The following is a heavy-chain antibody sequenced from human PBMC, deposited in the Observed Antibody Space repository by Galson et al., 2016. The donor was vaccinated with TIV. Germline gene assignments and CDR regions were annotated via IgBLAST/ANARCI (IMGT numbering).Heavy chain of an antibody. Sequence: FLRLPCAASGFIFSGYALHWVGQAPGKGLEWLAVISYDRTNKYYADSVRGRFTNSRDNSRNTLYLLMSSLRGEVTAVYYCARTVTGNVYYSGMDVWGQGTTVTVSS. V-gene: IGHV3-30-3*01. J-gene: IGHJ6*02. D-gene: IGHD6-19*01. CDR1: GFIFSGYA. CDR2: ISYDRTNK. CDR3: ARTVTGNVYYSGMDV.